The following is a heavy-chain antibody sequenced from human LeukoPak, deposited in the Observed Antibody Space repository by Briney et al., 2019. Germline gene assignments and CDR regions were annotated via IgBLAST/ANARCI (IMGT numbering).Heavy chain of an antibody. J-gene: IGHJ5*02. CDR3: ARRRAEGGSNGHYNWFDP. CDR1: GDSINAYY. CDR2: IYFSGTT. D-gene: IGHD6-13*01. Sequence: SETLSLTCTVSGDSINAYYWGWIRQPPGKGLEWIGYIYFSGTTKYNPSLESRVTISVDTSKNQFSLKLSSVTAADTAVYYCARRRAEGGSNGHYNWFDPWGEGILVTVSS. V-gene: IGHV4-59*08.